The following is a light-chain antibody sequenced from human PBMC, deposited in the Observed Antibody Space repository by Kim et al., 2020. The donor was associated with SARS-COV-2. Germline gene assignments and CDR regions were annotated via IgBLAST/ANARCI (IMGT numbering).Light chain of an antibody. V-gene: IGLV3-25*03. CDR3: QSADGSGTYV. CDR1: ALPEKQ. Sequence: SYELTQPPSVSVSPGQTARITCSGDALPEKQTYWYQQKSGQAPLLLIYKDSERHSGIPGRFSGSSSGTTVTLTISGVQAEDDADYYCQSADGSGTYVFGT. CDR2: KDS. J-gene: IGLJ1*01.